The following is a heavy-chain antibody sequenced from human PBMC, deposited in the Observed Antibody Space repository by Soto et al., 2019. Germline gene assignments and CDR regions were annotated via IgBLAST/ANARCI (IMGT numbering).Heavy chain of an antibody. CDR2: IKKDGSKK. Sequence: EVQLVESGGGLVQPGGSLRLSCAASGFTFSNDWMTWVRQAPGKGLEWVANIKKDGSKKSYLDSVWGRFTISRDNAKNSLYLEMNSLRAEDTALYYCERDVSPGNSNSYFDAFDIWGQGTMVTVSS. V-gene: IGHV3-7*05. CDR3: ERDVSPGNSNSYFDAFDI. CDR1: GFTFSNDW. D-gene: IGHD3-10*01. J-gene: IGHJ3*02.